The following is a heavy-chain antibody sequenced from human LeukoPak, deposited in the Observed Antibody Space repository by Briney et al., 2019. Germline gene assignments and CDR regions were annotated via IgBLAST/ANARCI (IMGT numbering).Heavy chain of an antibody. Sequence: ASVKVSCKASGYTFTGYGISWVRQAPGQGLEWMGWISAYNGNTNYAQKLQGRVTMTTDTSTSTAYMELRSLRSDDTAVYYCARLGHIVVVTANYYFDYWGQGTLVTVSS. CDR3: ARLGHIVVVTANYYFDY. V-gene: IGHV1-18*01. CDR2: ISAYNGNT. D-gene: IGHD2-21*02. CDR1: GYTFTGYG. J-gene: IGHJ4*02.